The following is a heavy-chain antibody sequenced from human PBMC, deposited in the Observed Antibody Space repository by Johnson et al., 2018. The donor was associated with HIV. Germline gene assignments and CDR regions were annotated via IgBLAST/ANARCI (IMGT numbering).Heavy chain of an antibody. CDR2: IRYDGSNK. J-gene: IGHJ3*02. Sequence: QVQLLESGGGVVQPGGSLRLSCAASGFIFNSYGMHWVRQAPGTGLEWVAFIRYDGSNKYYADSVKGRFTISRDNSKNTLFLQMNSLRAEDTAVYYCWGYSTSSNAAFDIWGQGTMVTVSS. D-gene: IGHD6-6*01. CDR3: WGYSTSSNAAFDI. CDR1: GFIFNSYG. V-gene: IGHV3-30*02.